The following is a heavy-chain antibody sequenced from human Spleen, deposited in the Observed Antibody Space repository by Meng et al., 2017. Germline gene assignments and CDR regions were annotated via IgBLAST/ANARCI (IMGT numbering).Heavy chain of an antibody. CDR1: GFIFSSYW. Sequence: GGSLRLSCSASGFIFSSYWMHWVRQAPGKGLVWVSRINSDGSNTNYADSVKGRFTISRDNAKNTVYLQMNSLRAEDTAVYYCARQQWLVRNAFDIWGQGTMVTVSS. J-gene: IGHJ3*02. CDR3: ARQQWLVRNAFDI. D-gene: IGHD6-19*01. CDR2: INSDGSNT. V-gene: IGHV3-74*01.